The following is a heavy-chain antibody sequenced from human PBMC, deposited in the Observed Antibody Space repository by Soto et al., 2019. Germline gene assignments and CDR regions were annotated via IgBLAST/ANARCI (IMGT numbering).Heavy chain of an antibody. CDR3: ARGVGVGVAGSAAFDM. J-gene: IGHJ3*02. CDR1: GYPVTAYY. V-gene: IGHV1-2*02. D-gene: IGHD3-3*01. CDR2: INPATGAA. Sequence: QLHLVQSGAVVKKPGASVTVSCSASGYPVTAYYMHWVRQAPGRGLEGMGVINPATGAAKYTQTFQGRFTMTRDTSTTTVFMDLGGLTSEDTASWYCARGVGVGVAGSAAFDMWGQGTLVTVSS.